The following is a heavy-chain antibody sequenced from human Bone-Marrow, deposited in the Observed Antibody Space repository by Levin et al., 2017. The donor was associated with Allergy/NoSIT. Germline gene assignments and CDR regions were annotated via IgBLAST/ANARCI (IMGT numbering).Heavy chain of an antibody. Sequence: GGSLRLSCTASDFTFSISVMSWVRQTPTKGLEWVSSISRSGDRTYYADSVEGRFTITRDKTRNIVYLQMNRLRVEDTAIYYCVKEACAIGRGACYGRRSHFYYSGLRVWGQGTTVTVSS. J-gene: IGHJ6*02. V-gene: IGHV3-23*01. CDR3: VKEACAIGRGACYGRRSHFYYSGLRV. CDR1: DFTFSISV. D-gene: IGHD2-15*01. CDR2: ISRSGDRT.